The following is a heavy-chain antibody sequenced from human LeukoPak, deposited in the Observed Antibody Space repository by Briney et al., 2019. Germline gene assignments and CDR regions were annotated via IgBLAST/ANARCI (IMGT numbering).Heavy chain of an antibody. V-gene: IGHV1-8*01. CDR3: ARGDRTFAGTTDY. Sequence: ASVKVSCKASGYTFTNYDINWVRQATGQGLEWMGWMNPNSGNTDFVEKFQGRVTMTRDTSTSTAYMELSSLRSEDTAVYFCARGDRTFAGTTDYWGQGTLVIVSS. D-gene: IGHD6-13*01. CDR1: GYTFTNYD. CDR2: MNPNSGNT. J-gene: IGHJ4*02.